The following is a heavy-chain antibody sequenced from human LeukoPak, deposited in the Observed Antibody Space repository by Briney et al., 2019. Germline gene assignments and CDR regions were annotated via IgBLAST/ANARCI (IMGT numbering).Heavy chain of an antibody. CDR3: ARPLSLGYCSGGSCYGRGAWFDR. Sequence: PSETLSLTCAVSGGSISSINWWSWVRQPPGKGLEWIGQIYHSGSTNYNPSLKSRVTISVDKSKNQFSLKLRSVTAADTAVYYCARPLSLGYCSGGSCYGRGAWFDRWGQGTLVTVSS. CDR1: GGSISSINW. CDR2: IYHSGST. J-gene: IGHJ5*02. D-gene: IGHD2-15*01. V-gene: IGHV4-4*02.